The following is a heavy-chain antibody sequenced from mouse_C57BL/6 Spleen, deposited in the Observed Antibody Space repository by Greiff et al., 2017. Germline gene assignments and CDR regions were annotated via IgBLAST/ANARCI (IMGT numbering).Heavy chain of an antibody. J-gene: IGHJ4*01. CDR2: IHPKSGST. D-gene: IGHD2-10*02. Sequence: QVQLQQPGAELVKPGASVKLSCKASGYTFTSYWMNWVKQRPGQGLEWIGMIHPKSGSTNYNEKFKGKATLTVDKSSSTAYMPLRSLTSEDSAVYDCARSRYGNYNAMDYWGQGTSVTVSS. CDR3: ARSRYGNYNAMDY. CDR1: GYTFTSYW. V-gene: IGHV1-64*01.